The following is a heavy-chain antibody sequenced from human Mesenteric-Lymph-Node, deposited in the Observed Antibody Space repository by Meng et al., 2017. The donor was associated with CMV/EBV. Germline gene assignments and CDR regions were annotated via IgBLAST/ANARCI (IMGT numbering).Heavy chain of an antibody. CDR3: ARDQEAVAGTDY. CDR1: GGTFSSYT. Sequence: ASVKVSCKASGGTFSSYTISWVRQAPGQGLEWMGWINPNSGGTNYAQKFQGRVTMTRDTSISTAYMELSRLRSDDTAVYYCARDQEAVAGTDYWGQGTLVTVSS. J-gene: IGHJ4*02. V-gene: IGHV1-2*02. CDR2: INPNSGGT. D-gene: IGHD6-19*01.